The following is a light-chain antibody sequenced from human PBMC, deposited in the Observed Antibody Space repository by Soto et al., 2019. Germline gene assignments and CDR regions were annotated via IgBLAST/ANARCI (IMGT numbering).Light chain of an antibody. CDR1: QSVSSSY. CDR3: QQYCSSPKT. CDR2: GAS. J-gene: IGKJ1*01. Sequence: EIVLTQSPGTLSLSPGERATLSCRASQSVSSSYLAWYQQKPGQAPRLLIYGASSRATGIPDRFCGSGSGTDFTLIISRLEPEDFAVYYCQQYCSSPKTFGQGTKVEIK. V-gene: IGKV3-20*01.